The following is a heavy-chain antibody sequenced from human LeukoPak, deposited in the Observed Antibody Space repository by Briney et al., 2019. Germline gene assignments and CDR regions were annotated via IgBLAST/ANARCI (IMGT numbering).Heavy chain of an antibody. CDR1: GYTFTINY. J-gene: IGHJ4*02. V-gene: IGHV1-46*01. CDR3: AKDQEGFDD. CDR2: IYPRDGST. Sequence: ASVTLSCTASGYTFTINYIHWVRQAPGQGLEWMGMIYPRDGSTSYAQKYQGRVTVTRDTSTSTEHMELSGLRSEDTAVYYCAKDQEGFDDWGQGTLVTVSS.